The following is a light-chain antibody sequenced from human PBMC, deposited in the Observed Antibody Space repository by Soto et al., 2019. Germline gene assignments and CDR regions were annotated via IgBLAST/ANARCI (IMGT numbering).Light chain of an antibody. CDR2: DAS. CDR1: QSISSW. J-gene: IGKJ1*01. Sequence: DIQMTQSPSTLSASVGDRVTITCRASQSISSWLAWYQQKPGKAPKLLIYDASSLESGAPSRFSGSGSGTEFTLTISSLQTDDFATYYCQQYNSYSSRTFGQGTKVEIK. CDR3: QQYNSYSSRT. V-gene: IGKV1-5*01.